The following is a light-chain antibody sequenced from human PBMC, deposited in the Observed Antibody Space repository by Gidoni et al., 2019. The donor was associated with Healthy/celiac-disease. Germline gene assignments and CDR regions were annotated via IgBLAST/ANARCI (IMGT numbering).Light chain of an antibody. CDR3: HQSSSLPWT. CDR2: YAS. V-gene: IGKV6-21*01. J-gene: IGKJ1*01. CDR1: QSIGRC. Sequence: EIELTQSPDFQSVSPGEKVTITGRASQSIGRCLNWYQQKPEQSPKLLIYYASNSFSGVPSRFSGSGSGTDFTLTINSLEAEDTATYYCHQSSSLPWTFGQGTKVEIK.